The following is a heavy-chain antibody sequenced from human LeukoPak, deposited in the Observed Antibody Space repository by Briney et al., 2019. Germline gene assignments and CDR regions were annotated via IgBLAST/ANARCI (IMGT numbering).Heavy chain of an antibody. CDR1: GFTFSIYA. D-gene: IGHD1-26*01. CDR2: ISSNGGST. V-gene: IGHV3-64*01. CDR3: ARGGRRELPYYFDY. Sequence: GGPLRLSSAAPGFTFSIYARHWGREAPGKGLEYVLAISSNGGSTYYASSVKGRFTISRENSKNTLYLQMGSLRAEDMAVYYCARGGRRELPYYFDYWGQGTLVTVSS. J-gene: IGHJ4*02.